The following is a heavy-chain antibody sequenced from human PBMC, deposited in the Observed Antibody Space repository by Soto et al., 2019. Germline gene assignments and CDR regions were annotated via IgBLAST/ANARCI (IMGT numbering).Heavy chain of an antibody. V-gene: IGHV3-23*01. J-gene: IGHJ6*02. Sequence: GGSLRLSCAASGFTFSSYAMSWVRQAPGKGLEWVSAISGSGGSTYYADSVKGRFTVSRDNVKNTLSLRMNSLRPEDTAVYYCAKDSGYQLPDNYFYYGLDVWGQGTTVTVSS. CDR1: GFTFSSYA. CDR3: AKDSGYQLPDNYFYYGLDV. D-gene: IGHD2-2*01. CDR2: ISGSGGST.